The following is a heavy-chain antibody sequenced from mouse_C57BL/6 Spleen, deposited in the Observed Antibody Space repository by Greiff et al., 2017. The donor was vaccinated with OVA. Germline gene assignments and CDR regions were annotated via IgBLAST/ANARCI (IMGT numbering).Heavy chain of an antibody. J-gene: IGHJ2*01. CDR3: ASSDGPYYFDY. CDR1: GYSITSGYY. V-gene: IGHV3-6*01. CDR2: ISYDGSN. D-gene: IGHD2-3*01. Sequence: EVQLVESGPGLVKPSQSLSLTCSVTGYSITSGYYWNWIRQFPGNKLEWMGYISYDGSNNYNPSLKNRISITRDTSKNQFFLKLNSVTTEDTATYYCASSDGPYYFDYWGQGTTLTVSS.